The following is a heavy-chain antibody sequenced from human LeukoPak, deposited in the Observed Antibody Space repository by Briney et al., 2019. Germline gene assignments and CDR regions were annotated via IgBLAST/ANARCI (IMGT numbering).Heavy chain of an antibody. V-gene: IGHV4-34*01. CDR3: ASWGIGGDYGFDY. J-gene: IGHJ4*02. Sequence: SETLSLTCAVYGGSFSVYYWSWIRQPPGKGLEWIGEINHSGSTNYNPSLKSRVTISVDTSKNQFSLKLSSVTAADTAVYYCASWGIGGDYGFDYWGQGTLVTVSS. CDR1: GGSFSVYY. CDR2: INHSGST. D-gene: IGHD4-17*01.